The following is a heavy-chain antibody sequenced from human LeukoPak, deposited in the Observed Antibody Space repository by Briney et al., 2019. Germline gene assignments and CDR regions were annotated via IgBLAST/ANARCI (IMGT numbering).Heavy chain of an antibody. CDR2: ISSRSSTM. Sequence: GGSLRLSCAASTFTFSSYEMNWVRQAPGRGLEWVSYISSRSSTMYYADSVKGRFTISRDNAMKSLYLQMNSLRAEDTAVYYCATDRIVGATYEYWGQGTLVTVSS. CDR3: ATDRIVGATYEY. CDR1: TFTFSSYE. J-gene: IGHJ4*02. V-gene: IGHV3-48*03. D-gene: IGHD1-26*01.